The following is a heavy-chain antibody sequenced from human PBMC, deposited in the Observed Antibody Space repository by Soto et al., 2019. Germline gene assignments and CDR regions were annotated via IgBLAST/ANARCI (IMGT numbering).Heavy chain of an antibody. V-gene: IGHV1-69*02. D-gene: IGHD3-10*01. CDR3: ATSFGSGSRAFAY. CDR2: FNPILSFS. J-gene: IGHJ4*02. Sequence: QVQLVQSGAEVKKPGSSVKVSCKASGDTFNFYTINWVRQAPGLGLEWMGRFNPILSFSNSALKFQGRVTITADKSTGTAYMVLSSLRSEDTAIYYCATSFGSGSRAFAYWGQGALVTVSS. CDR1: GDTFNFYT.